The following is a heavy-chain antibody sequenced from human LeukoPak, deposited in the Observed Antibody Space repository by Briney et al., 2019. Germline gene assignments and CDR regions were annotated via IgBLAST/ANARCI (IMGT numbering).Heavy chain of an antibody. Sequence: ASVKVSCTASGYTFTDYHIAWVRQAPGQGLEWMGWVSTNDGNTVYAQRLQGRVTMTTDTSTSVAYMELRSLTSDDTAVYYCTRAPPGMTMMTDYWGQGTLVTVSS. D-gene: IGHD3-22*01. CDR1: GYTFTDYH. V-gene: IGHV1-18*01. CDR2: VSTNDGNT. J-gene: IGHJ4*02. CDR3: TRAPPGMTMMTDY.